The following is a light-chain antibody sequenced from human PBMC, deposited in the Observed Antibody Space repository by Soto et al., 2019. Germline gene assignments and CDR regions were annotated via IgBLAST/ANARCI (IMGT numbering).Light chain of an antibody. V-gene: IGKV3-15*01. CDR3: QQYNNWPLYT. Sequence: EIVMTQSPATLSVSPGERATLSCRASQSVSSNLAWYQQKPGQAPRLLIYGASTSATGIPARFSGSGSGTEFTITISSLQSEDFAVYYCQQYNNWPLYTFGQGTKLEIK. J-gene: IGKJ2*01. CDR1: QSVSSN. CDR2: GAS.